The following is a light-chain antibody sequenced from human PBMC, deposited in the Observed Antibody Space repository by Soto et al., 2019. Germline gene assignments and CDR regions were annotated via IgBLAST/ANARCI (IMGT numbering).Light chain of an antibody. CDR2: AAS. J-gene: IGKJ4*01. V-gene: IGKV1-9*01. CDR3: QLINSF. CDR1: QTISKF. Sequence: DIQLTQSPSLLSASVGDRVTITCRASQTISKFLSCYQQKPGKAPKLLIYAASTLQDGVPSRFSGSGSGTEFTLTISSLQPEDFATYYCQLINSFFGGGTRVEI.